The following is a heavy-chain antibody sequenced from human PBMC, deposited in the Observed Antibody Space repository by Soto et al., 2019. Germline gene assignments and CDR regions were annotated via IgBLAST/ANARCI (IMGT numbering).Heavy chain of an antibody. Sequence: SQTLSLTGTVSGGFLSESYWTWIRQPPGKGLEWIGEINHVGGTNYNPSLKSRVTMSVDTSQNQFSLRLISVTAADTAMYFCVRIRYQLPSSVLWLDPWGQGTPVTVSS. D-gene: IGHD3-16*01. J-gene: IGHJ5*02. CDR1: GGFLSESY. V-gene: IGHV4-34*01. CDR2: INHVGGT. CDR3: VRIRYQLPSSVLWLDP.